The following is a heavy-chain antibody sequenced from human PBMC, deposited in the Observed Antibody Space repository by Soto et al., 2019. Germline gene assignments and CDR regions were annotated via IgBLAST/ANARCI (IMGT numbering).Heavy chain of an antibody. CDR3: ARASETF. CDR1: GFIFNNYL. V-gene: IGHV3-7*01. CDR2: IKEDGSEK. Sequence: GGSLRLSCAGSGFIFNNYLMSWARQAPGKGLEWVATIKEDGSEKYYVDSVKGRFSIFRDNARNSLYLQMNSLRAEDTAVYYCARASETFWGRGTLVTVSS. J-gene: IGHJ4*02. D-gene: IGHD3-16*01.